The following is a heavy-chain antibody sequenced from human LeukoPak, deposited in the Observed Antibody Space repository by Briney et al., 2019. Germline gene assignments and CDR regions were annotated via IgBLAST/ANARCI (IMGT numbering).Heavy chain of an antibody. J-gene: IGHJ4*02. V-gene: IGHV3-20*04. D-gene: IGHD4-17*01. Sequence: PGGSLRLSCAASGFTFDDYGMSWVRQAPGKGLEWVSGINWNGGSTGYADSVKGRFTISRDNAKNSLYLQMNSLRAEDTALYYCARDLTYGDYLRGCFDYWGQGTLVTVSS. CDR2: INWNGGST. CDR1: GFTFDDYG. CDR3: ARDLTYGDYLRGCFDY.